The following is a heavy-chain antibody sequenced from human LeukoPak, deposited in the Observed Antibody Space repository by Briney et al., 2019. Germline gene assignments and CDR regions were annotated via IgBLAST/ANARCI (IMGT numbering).Heavy chain of an antibody. CDR2: IRYDGSNK. J-gene: IGHJ4*02. V-gene: IGHV3-30*02. CDR1: GFIFSTYS. CDR3: AKDHMGATQV. D-gene: IGHD1-26*01. Sequence: GGSLRLSCAASGFIFSTYSMNWVRQAPGKGLEWVAFIRYDGSNKYYADSVKGRLTISRDNSKNTLYLQMNSLRAEDTAVYYCAKDHMGATQVWGQGTLVTVSS.